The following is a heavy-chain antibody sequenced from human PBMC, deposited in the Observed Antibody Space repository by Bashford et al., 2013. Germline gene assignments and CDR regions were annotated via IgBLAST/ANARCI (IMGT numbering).Heavy chain of an antibody. V-gene: IGHV5-51*01. J-gene: IGHJ2*01. D-gene: IGHD3-10*01. CDR2: IYPGDSDT. CDR1: GYSFTSYW. CDR3: ARCKTGPRGGELDL. Sequence: ESLKSLPCKGSGYSFTSYWIGWVRQMPGKGLEWMGIIYPGDSDTRYSPSFQGQVTISADKSISTAYLQWSSLKASDTAMYYCARCKTGPRGGELDLWGLAPWSRLL.